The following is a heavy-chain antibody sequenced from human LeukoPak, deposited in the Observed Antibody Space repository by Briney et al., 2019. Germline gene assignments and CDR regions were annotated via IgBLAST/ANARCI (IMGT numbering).Heavy chain of an antibody. J-gene: IGHJ3*02. CDR1: GGTFSSYA. D-gene: IGHD2-21*02. CDR3: AKGTAHSAFDI. CDR2: IIPIFGTA. V-gene: IGHV1-69*05. Sequence: ASVKVSCKASGGTFSSYAISWVRQAPGQGLEWMGGIIPIFGTANYAQKFQGRVTMTRNTSISTAYMELSSLRSEDTAVYYCAKGTAHSAFDIWGQGTMVTVSS.